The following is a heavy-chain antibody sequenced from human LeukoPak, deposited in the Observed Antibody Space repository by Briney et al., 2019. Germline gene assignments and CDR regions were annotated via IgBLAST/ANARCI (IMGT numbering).Heavy chain of an antibody. Sequence: GRSLRLSCAASGFTFSSYAMHWVRQAPGKGLEWVAVISYDGSNKYYADSVKGRFTISRDNSKNTLYLQMNSLRAEDTAVYYCARTGRAGLAPPITYYFDYWGQGTLVTVSS. CDR3: ARTGRAGLAPPITYYFDY. J-gene: IGHJ4*02. CDR2: ISYDGSNK. V-gene: IGHV3-30-3*01. D-gene: IGHD3-10*01. CDR1: GFTFSSYA.